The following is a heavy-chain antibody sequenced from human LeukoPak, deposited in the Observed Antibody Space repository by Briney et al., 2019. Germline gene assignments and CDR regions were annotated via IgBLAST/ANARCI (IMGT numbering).Heavy chain of an antibody. D-gene: IGHD4-11*01. Sequence: GGSLRLSCAASGFTYSHYGMHWVRQAPGKGLEWGAVIWSDATEKYYGDAVKGRFTISRDNSRNTLYLQMNSLRAEDTAVYYCAKDAQRGFDYSNSLENWGQGTLVTVSS. J-gene: IGHJ4*02. V-gene: IGHV3-33*06. CDR1: GFTYSHYG. CDR2: IWSDATEK. CDR3: AKDAQRGFDYSNSLEN.